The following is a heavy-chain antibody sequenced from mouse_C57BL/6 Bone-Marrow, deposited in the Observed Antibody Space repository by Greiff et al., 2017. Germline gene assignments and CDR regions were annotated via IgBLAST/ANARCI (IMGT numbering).Heavy chain of an antibody. V-gene: IGHV1-69*01. CDR3: ARSPRWLLFAY. Sequence: QVQLKQPGAELVMPGASVKLSCKASGYTFTSYWMHWVKPRPGQGLEWIGEIDPSDSYTNYNQKFKGKSTLTVDQSSSTAYMQLSSLTSEDSAVYYCARSPRWLLFAYWGQGTLVTVSA. CDR1: GYTFTSYW. D-gene: IGHD2-3*01. CDR2: IDPSDSYT. J-gene: IGHJ3*01.